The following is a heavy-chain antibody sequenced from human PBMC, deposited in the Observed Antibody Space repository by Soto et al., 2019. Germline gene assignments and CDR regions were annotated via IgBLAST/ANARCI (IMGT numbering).Heavy chain of an antibody. CDR2: IYYSGST. Sequence: PSETLSLTCTVSGGSISSGDYYWSWIRQPPGKGLEWIGYIYYSGSTYYNPSLKSRVTISVDTSKNQFSLKLSSVTAADTAVYYCARAPLSGYTRSGNWFDPWGQGTLVTVSS. CDR3: ARAPLSGYTRSGNWFDP. D-gene: IGHD3-3*01. CDR1: GGSISSGDYY. J-gene: IGHJ5*02. V-gene: IGHV4-30-4*01.